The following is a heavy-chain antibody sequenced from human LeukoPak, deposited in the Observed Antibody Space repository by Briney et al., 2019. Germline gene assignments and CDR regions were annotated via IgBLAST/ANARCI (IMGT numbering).Heavy chain of an antibody. V-gene: IGHV4-30-2*01. CDR3: ARVETDYYYYGMDV. CDR1: GGSISSGGYS. CDR2: IYHSGST. J-gene: IGHJ6*04. Sequence: SETLSLTCAVSGGSISSGGYSWSWIRQPPGKGLEWIGYIYHSGSTYYNPSLKSRVTISVDRSKNQFSLKLSSVTAADTAVYYCARVETDYYYYGMDVWGKGTTVTVSS.